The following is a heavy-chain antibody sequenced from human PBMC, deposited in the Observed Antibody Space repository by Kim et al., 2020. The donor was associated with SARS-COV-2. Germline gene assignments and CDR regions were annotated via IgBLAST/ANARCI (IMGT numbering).Heavy chain of an antibody. Sequence: SETLSLTCTVSGGSISSSSYYWGWIRQPPGKGLEWIGSIYYSGSTYYNPSLKSRVTISVDTSKNQFSLKLSSVTAADTAVYYCALHKPGIFGALIADFRFDPWGQGTLVTVSS. D-gene: IGHD3-3*01. V-gene: IGHV4-39*01. J-gene: IGHJ5*02. CDR3: ALHKPGIFGALIADFRFDP. CDR1: GGSISSSSYY. CDR2: IYYSGST.